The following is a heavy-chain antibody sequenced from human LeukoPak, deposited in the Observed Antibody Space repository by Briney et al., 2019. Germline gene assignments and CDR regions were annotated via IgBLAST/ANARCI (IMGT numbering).Heavy chain of an antibody. CDR3: ARGSYCGGDCYSTPDY. Sequence: ASVKVSCKASGYTFTSYGISWVRQAPGQGLEWMGWISAYNGNTNYAQKLQGRVTMTTDTSTSTGYMELRSLRSDDTAVYYCARGSYCGGDCYSTPDYWGQGTLVTVSS. CDR1: GYTFTSYG. J-gene: IGHJ4*02. D-gene: IGHD2-21*02. V-gene: IGHV1-18*01. CDR2: ISAYNGNT.